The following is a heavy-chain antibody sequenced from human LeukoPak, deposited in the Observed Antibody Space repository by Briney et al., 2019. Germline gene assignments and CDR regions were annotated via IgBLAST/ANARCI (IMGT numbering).Heavy chain of an antibody. Sequence: GGFLRLSCAASGFTFSSYAMSWVRHAPGKGLEWVSAITNSGGITYYAHSVKGRFTISRDNSKNTLYLQMNSLRVEDTALYYCARGRGYSENYFEYWDQGTLITVSS. V-gene: IGHV3-23*01. CDR3: ARGRGYSENYFEY. CDR2: ITNSGGIT. J-gene: IGHJ4*02. D-gene: IGHD5-18*01. CDR1: GFTFSSYA.